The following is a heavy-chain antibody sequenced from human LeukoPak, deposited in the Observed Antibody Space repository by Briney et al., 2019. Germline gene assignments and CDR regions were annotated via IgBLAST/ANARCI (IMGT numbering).Heavy chain of an antibody. CDR1: GYTLTELS. Sequence: ASVKVSCKVSGYTLTELSMHWVRQAPGKGLEWMGGFDPEDGETIYAQTFQGRVTMTEGSSTDTGYMELSSLRSEDTAVYYCATDQRGAGLGFVYGSGSFNGLDVWGQGTTVTVSS. V-gene: IGHV1-24*01. J-gene: IGHJ6*02. D-gene: IGHD3-10*01. CDR3: ATDQRGAGLGFVYGSGSFNGLDV. CDR2: FDPEDGET.